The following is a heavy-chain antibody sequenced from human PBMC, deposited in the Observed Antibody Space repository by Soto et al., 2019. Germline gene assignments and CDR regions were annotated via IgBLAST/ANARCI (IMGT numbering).Heavy chain of an antibody. CDR2: ISSSSSYI. Sequence: GGSMRLSCTGSGFTFSSSTMTWVRQGPGKGLEWVSSISSSSSYIYFADSLKGRFTISRDNAKNSLYLQMNSLRAEDTAVYYCARDIGEMSAVWGQGTQVTVSS. CDR1: GFTFSSST. V-gene: IGHV3-21*06. D-gene: IGHD3-10*01. J-gene: IGHJ4*02. CDR3: ARDIGEMSAV.